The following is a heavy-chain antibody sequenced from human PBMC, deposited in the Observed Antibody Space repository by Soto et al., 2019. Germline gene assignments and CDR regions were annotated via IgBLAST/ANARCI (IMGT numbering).Heavy chain of an antibody. J-gene: IGHJ5*02. CDR2: ISISGGYI. CDR3: ARSGLALPYSASHWFDP. CDR1: GFTFSTSN. D-gene: IGHD3-22*01. Sequence: GGSLRLSCAASGFTFSTSNMNWVRQAPGKGLEWVSFISISGGYIYYADSVKGRFTISRDNAKNSLFLQMNSLRGEDTAVYYCARSGLALPYSASHWFDPWGHGTLVTVSS. V-gene: IGHV3-21*01.